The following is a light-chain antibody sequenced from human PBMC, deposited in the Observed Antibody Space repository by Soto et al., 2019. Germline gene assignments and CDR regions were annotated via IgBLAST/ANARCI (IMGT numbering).Light chain of an antibody. CDR3: QQSYDMPWT. CDR2: AAD. Sequence: DIQMTQSTHSLSASIGDTVTITCRASQSITIYLTWFQQKPGKAPSLLIFAADNLQDGVPSRFSGSGSGRDFSLTISSLQPEDFATYYCQQSYDMPWTFGQGTKVAIK. J-gene: IGKJ1*01. CDR1: QSITIY. V-gene: IGKV1-39*01.